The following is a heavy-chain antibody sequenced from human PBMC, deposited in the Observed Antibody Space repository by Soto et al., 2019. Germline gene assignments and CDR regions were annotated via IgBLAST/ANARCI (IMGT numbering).Heavy chain of an antibody. Sequence: GGSLRLSCAASGFTFSSFAMSWVRQAPGKGLERVTLISANGGSTYYADSVKGRFTISRDNSMNTLYLQMNSLRAEDTAVYSCAKDRLGVTAVISPALQHCAQG. CDR3: AKDRLGVTAVISPALQH. D-gene: IGHD2-2*01. CDR2: ISANGGST. V-gene: IGHV3-23*01. CDR1: GFTFSSFA. J-gene: IGHJ1*01.